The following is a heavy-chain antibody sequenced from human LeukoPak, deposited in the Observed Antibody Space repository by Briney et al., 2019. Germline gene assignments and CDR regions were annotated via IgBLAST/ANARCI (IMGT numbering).Heavy chain of an antibody. CDR3: ARSSSLSLWGMDV. CDR1: GGSISSYY. CDR2: IYYSGST. V-gene: IGHV4-59*12. Sequence: SETLSLTCTVSGGSISSYYWSWIRQPPGKGLEWIGYIYYSGSTNYNPSLKSRVTISVDTSKNQFSLKLSSVTAADTAVYYCARSSSLSLWGMDVWGKGTTVTISS. D-gene: IGHD6-13*01. J-gene: IGHJ6*03.